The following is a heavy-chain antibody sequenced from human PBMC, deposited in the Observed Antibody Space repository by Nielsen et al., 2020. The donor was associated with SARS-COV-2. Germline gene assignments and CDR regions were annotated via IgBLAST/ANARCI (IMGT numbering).Heavy chain of an antibody. J-gene: IGHJ6*01. V-gene: IGHV3-9*01. CDR1: GFTFDDYA. CDR3: AKDSVCLHQGPIGLPPGTLLQEHL. D-gene: IGHD3-16*01. Sequence: SLKISCAASGFTFDDYAMHWVRQAPGKGLEWVSGISWNSGSIGYADSVKGRFTISRDNAKNSLYLQMNSLRAEDTALYYCAKDSVCLHQGPIGLPPGTLLQEHLWG. CDR2: ISWNSGSI.